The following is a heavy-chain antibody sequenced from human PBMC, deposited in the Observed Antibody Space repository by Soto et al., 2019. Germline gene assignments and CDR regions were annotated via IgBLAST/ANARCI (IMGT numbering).Heavy chain of an antibody. Sequence: PGGSLRLSCAASGFTFDDYAMHWGRQAPGKGMEWVSGISWNSGSIGYADSVKGRFTISRDNAKNSLYLQMNSLRAEDTGVYDCAKGGRGYSYGSIDYWGQGTLVTVSS. D-gene: IGHD5-18*01. V-gene: IGHV3-9*01. CDR3: AKGGRGYSYGSIDY. CDR2: ISWNSGSI. CDR1: GFTFDDYA. J-gene: IGHJ4*02.